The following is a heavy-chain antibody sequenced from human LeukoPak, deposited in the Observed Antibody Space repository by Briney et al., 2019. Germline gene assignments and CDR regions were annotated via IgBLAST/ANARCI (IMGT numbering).Heavy chain of an antibody. CDR3: ARAKSHDGKGYWYFDL. D-gene: IGHD4-23*01. Sequence: PSETLSLTCTVSGGSISYYYWSWIRQPPGKGLEWIGYIYYSGSTNYNPSLKSRVTISVDTSKNQFSLKLSSVTAADTAVYYCARAKSHDGKGYWYFDLWGRGTLVTVSS. CDR2: IYYSGST. J-gene: IGHJ2*01. CDR1: GGSISYYY. V-gene: IGHV4-59*01.